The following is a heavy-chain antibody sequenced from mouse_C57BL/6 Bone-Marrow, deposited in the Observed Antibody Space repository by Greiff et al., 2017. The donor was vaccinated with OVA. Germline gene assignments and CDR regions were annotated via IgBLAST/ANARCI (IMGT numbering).Heavy chain of an antibody. CDR3: ARGEDYSNYVGTWFAY. Sequence: QVQLKESGAELARPGASVKLSCKASGYTFTSYGISWVKQRTGQGLEWIGEIYPRSGNTYYNEKFKGKATLTADKSSSTAYMELRSLTSEDSAVYFCARGEDYSNYVGTWFAYWGQGTLVTVSA. V-gene: IGHV1-81*01. D-gene: IGHD2-5*01. CDR1: GYTFTSYG. J-gene: IGHJ3*01. CDR2: IYPRSGNT.